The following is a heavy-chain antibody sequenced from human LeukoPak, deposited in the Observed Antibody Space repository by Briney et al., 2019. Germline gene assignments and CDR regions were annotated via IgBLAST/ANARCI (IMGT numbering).Heavy chain of an antibody. Sequence: GGSLRLSCATSGFSFDRYTFHWVRQAPGKGLEWVSAISGSGGSTYYADSVKGRFTISRDNSKNTLYLQMNSLRAEDTAVYYCAKGRDIVVVPAAWDWGQGTLVTVSS. CDR2: ISGSGGST. V-gene: IGHV3-23*01. CDR3: AKGRDIVVVPAAWD. J-gene: IGHJ4*02. CDR1: GFSFDRYT. D-gene: IGHD2-2*01.